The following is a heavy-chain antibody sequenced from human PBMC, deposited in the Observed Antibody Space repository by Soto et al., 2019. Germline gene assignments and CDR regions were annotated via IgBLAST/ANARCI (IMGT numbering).Heavy chain of an antibody. CDR1: GYTFSSYG. Sequence: QVPLVQSGAEVKKPGASVKVSCKASGYTFSSYGINWVRQAPGQGLEWLGWVSPYDGYTNYAQILQGRVSMTTDTSTKTAYMAVRRLRSDDTAVYYCARGGYYDSSGSRNYFYYGMNVWGQGTTVTVSS. CDR3: ARGGYYDSSGSRNYFYYGMNV. J-gene: IGHJ6*02. D-gene: IGHD3-22*01. CDR2: VSPYDGYT. V-gene: IGHV1-18*01.